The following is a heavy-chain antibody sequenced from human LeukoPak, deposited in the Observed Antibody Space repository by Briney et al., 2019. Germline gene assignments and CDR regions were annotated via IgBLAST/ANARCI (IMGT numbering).Heavy chain of an antibody. CDR1: GFTVSSNY. Sequence: GGSLRLSCAASGFTVSSNYMSWVRQAPGKGLEWVSTISRSGNRTYYADSVKGRFTISRDNSKNTVHLEMNTPRVEDTALYYCAKVPLKGLQLLLDIWGQGTMVTVSS. J-gene: IGHJ3*02. D-gene: IGHD6-6*01. CDR2: ISRSGNRT. CDR3: AKVPLKGLQLLLDI. V-gene: IGHV3-23*01.